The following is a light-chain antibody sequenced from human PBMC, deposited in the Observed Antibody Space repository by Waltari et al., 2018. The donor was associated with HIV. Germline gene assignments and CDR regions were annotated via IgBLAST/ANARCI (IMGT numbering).Light chain of an antibody. CDR2: GAS. V-gene: IGKV3-15*01. J-gene: IGKJ1*01. CDR1: QSISSN. CDR3: QQYNNWRRT. Sequence: EVVMTQSPGTLSVSPGERATLSCRASQSISSNLAWYQQKPVQAPRLLLYGASSGATGVPARFMGSGFGTDFTLSMTSLQFRDGAVDYCQQYNNWRRTFGQGTKVEF.